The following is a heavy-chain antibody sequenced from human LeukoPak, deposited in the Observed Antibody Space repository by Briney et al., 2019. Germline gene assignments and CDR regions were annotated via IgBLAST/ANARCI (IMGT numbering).Heavy chain of an antibody. J-gene: IGHJ4*02. CDR1: RFTFSSYW. CDR3: ARHGGSSGWSYYFDY. Sequence: GGSLRLSCAASRFTFSSYWMSWVRQAPGKGLEWVANIKQDGSEKYYVDSVKGRFTISRDNAKNSLYLQMNSLRAEDTAVYYCARHGGSSGWSYYFDYWGQGTLVTVSS. CDR2: IKQDGSEK. D-gene: IGHD6-19*01. V-gene: IGHV3-7*01.